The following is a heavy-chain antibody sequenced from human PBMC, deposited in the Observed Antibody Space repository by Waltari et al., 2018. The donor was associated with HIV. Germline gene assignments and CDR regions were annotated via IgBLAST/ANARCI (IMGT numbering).Heavy chain of an antibody. J-gene: IGHJ5*02. CDR3: ARTYCSSTSCYGGANWFDP. D-gene: IGHD2-2*01. Sequence: QVQLQESGPGLVKPSQTLSLTCTVSGGSISSGSYYWSWIRQPAGKGLEWIGRIYTSGSTNYNPSLNSRVTISVDTSKNQFSLKLSSVTAADTAVYYCARTYCSSTSCYGGANWFDPWGQGTLVTVSS. CDR1: GGSISSGSYY. CDR2: IYTSGST. V-gene: IGHV4-61*02.